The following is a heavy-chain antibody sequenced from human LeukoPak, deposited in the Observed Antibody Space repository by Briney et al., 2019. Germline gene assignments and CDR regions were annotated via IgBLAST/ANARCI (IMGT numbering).Heavy chain of an antibody. V-gene: IGHV3-30-3*02. D-gene: IGHD3-9*01. J-gene: IGHJ4*02. CDR1: GFTFSSHA. CDR2: ISYDGSNK. CDR3: AKDATILLGVYYFDY. Sequence: GGSLRLSCAASGFTFSSHAMHWVRQAPGKGLEWVAVISYDGSNKYSADSVRGRFTISRDNSKNTLYLQMNSLRAEDTAVYYCAKDATILLGVYYFDYWGQGTLVTVSS.